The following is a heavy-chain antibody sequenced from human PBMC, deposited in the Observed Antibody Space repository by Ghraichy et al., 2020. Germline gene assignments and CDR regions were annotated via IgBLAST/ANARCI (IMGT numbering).Heavy chain of an antibody. J-gene: IGHJ6*02. Sequence: GGSLRLSCAASGFTFSSYEMNWVRQAPGKGLEWVSYISSSGSTIYYADSVKGRFTISRDNAKNSLYLQMNSLRAEDTAVYYCARATVYAYYYYGMDVWGQGTTVTVSS. CDR3: ARATVYAYYYYGMDV. CDR2: ISSSGSTI. V-gene: IGHV3-48*03. CDR1: GFTFSSYE. D-gene: IGHD4-17*01.